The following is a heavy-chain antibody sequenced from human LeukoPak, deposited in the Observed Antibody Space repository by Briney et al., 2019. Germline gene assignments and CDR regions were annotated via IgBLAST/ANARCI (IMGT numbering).Heavy chain of an antibody. V-gene: IGHV4-34*01. Sequence: SETLSLTCAVYGGSFSGYYWSWIRQPPGKGLEWIGEINHSGSTNYNPSLKSRVTISVDTSKNQFSLKLSSVTAADTAVYYCAREWRIQLWLFRYYYYMDVWGKGTTVTVSS. CDR1: GGSFSGYY. CDR2: INHSGST. D-gene: IGHD5-18*01. CDR3: AREWRIQLWLFRYYYYMDV. J-gene: IGHJ6*03.